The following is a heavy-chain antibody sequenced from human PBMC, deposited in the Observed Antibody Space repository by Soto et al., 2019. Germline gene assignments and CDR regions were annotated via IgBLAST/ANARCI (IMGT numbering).Heavy chain of an antibody. CDR2: IKSKTDGGTT. Sequence: EVQLVESGGGLVKPGGSLRLSCAASGFTFSNAWMSWVRQAPGKGLEWVGRIKSKTDGGTTDYAAPVKGRFTISRDDSKNTLYLPMNSLKTEDTAVYYCTTVGRGYSYGLYYYYYMDVWGKGTTVTVSS. V-gene: IGHV3-15*01. CDR3: TTVGRGYSYGLYYYYYMDV. D-gene: IGHD5-18*01. CDR1: GFTFSNAW. J-gene: IGHJ6*03.